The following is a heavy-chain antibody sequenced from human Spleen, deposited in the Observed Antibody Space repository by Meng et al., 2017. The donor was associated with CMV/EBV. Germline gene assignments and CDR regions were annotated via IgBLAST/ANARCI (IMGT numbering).Heavy chain of an antibody. J-gene: IGHJ4*02. D-gene: IGHD3-3*01. V-gene: IGHV4-34*01. CDR3: ARARPNYDFWSGWIDY. CDR1: GGSFSGYY. CDR2: INHSGST. Sequence: GSLRLSCAVYGGSFSGYYWSWIRQPPGKGLEWIGEINHSGSTNYNPSLKSRVTISVDTSKNQFSLKLSSVTAADTAVYFCARARPNYDFWSGWIDYWGQGALVTVSS.